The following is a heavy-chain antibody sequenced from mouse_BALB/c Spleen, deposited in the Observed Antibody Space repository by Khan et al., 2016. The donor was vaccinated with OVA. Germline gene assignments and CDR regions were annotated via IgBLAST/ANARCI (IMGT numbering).Heavy chain of an antibody. CDR3: ASYYGSSYAMDY. J-gene: IGHJ4*01. Sequence: VQLQQSGAELAKPGASVKMSCKASGYTFTSYWMHWVNQRPGQGLEWIGYINPSTGYTEYNQKFKDKATLTADKSTSTAYMQLNSLTSEDSAVYYGASYYGSSYAMDYWGQGTSVTVSS. D-gene: IGHD1-1*01. CDR2: INPSTGYT. CDR1: GYTFTSYW. V-gene: IGHV1-7*01.